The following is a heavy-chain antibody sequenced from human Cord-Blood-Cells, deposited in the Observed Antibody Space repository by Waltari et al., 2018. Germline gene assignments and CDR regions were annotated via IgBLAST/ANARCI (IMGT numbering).Heavy chain of an antibody. D-gene: IGHD6-6*01. V-gene: IGHV1-2*04. CDR3: ARFAGAARLDAFDI. Sequence: QVQLVQSGAEVKKPGASVKLSCTASGYTFTGCYMHWLRQAPGQGLEWMGWINPNSGGTNYAQKFQGWVTRTRETSISTAYMELSRLRSDDTAVYYCARFAGAARLDAFDIWGQGTMVTVSS. CDR1: GYTFTGCY. J-gene: IGHJ3*02. CDR2: INPNSGGT.